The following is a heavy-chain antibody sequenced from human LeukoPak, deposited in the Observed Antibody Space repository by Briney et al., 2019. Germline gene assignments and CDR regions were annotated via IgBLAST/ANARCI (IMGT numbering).Heavy chain of an antibody. J-gene: IGHJ6*02. Sequence: GGPLRLFCAASGFTLSSYPMSWVRHAPGKGLEYVSTIDTCGSIAHYADSVQGRFAISRDISRNTLILQMNSLRAEDTAVYYCAKDNPRPAAMDYYYYYGMDVWGQGTTVTVSS. CDR3: AKDNPRPAAMDYYYYYGMDV. CDR2: IDTCGSIA. V-gene: IGHV3-23*01. D-gene: IGHD2-2*01. CDR1: GFTLSSYP.